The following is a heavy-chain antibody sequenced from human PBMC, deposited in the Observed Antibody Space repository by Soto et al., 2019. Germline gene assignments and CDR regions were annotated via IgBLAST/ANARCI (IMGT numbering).Heavy chain of an antibody. CDR1: GGSISSYY. CDR2: IYYSGST. D-gene: IGHD3-10*01. Sequence: ASETLSLTCTVSGGSISSYYWSWIRQPPGKGLEWIGYIYYSGSTNYNPSLKSRVTISVDTSKNQFSLKLSSVTAADTAVYYCARGMVRGVVESYYFDYWGQGTLVTVSS. V-gene: IGHV4-59*01. J-gene: IGHJ4*02. CDR3: ARGMVRGVVESYYFDY.